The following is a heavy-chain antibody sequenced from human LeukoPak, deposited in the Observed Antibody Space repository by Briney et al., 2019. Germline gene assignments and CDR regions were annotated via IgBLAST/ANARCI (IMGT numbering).Heavy chain of an antibody. CDR3: ARSMTTVVNFDH. D-gene: IGHD4-23*01. J-gene: IGHJ4*02. CDR1: GGSISSSSYY. CDR2: IYYSGST. Sequence: SETLSLTCTVSGGSISSSSYYWGWIRQPPGKGLEWIGSIYYSGSTYYNPSLKSRVTISVDTSKNQFSLKLNSVTAADTAVYYCARSMTTVVNFDHWGQGTLVTVSS. V-gene: IGHV4-39*07.